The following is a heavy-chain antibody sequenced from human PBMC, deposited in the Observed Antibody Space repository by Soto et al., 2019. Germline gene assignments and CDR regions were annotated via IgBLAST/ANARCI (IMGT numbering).Heavy chain of an antibody. CDR2: IWYDGSNK. V-gene: IGHV3-33*01. J-gene: IGHJ2*01. CDR1: GFTFSSYG. CDR3: ARDLKMRDGDWYFDL. Sequence: VQLVESGGGVVQPGRSLRLSCAASGFTFSSYGMHWVRQAPGKGLEWVAVIWYDGSNKYYADSVKGRFTISRDNSKNTLYLQMNSLRAEDTAVYYCARDLKMRDGDWYFDLWGRGTLVTVSS. D-gene: IGHD3-10*01.